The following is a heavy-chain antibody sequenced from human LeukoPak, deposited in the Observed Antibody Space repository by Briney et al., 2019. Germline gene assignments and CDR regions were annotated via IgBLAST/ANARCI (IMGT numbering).Heavy chain of an antibody. CDR1: GFTFSSYR. Sequence: GGSLRLSCAASGFTFSSYRMNWVRKAPGKGLEWVSSISSSSSYIYYADSVKGRFTTSRDNAKNSLYLQMNSLRAEDTAVYYCAKDRIAVAGTSDFDYWGQGTLVTVSS. J-gene: IGHJ4*02. D-gene: IGHD6-19*01. V-gene: IGHV3-21*04. CDR2: ISSSSSYI. CDR3: AKDRIAVAGTSDFDY.